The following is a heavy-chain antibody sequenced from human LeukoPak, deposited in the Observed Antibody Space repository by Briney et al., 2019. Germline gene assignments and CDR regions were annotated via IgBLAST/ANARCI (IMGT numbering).Heavy chain of an antibody. V-gene: IGHV4-59*01. Sequence: SETLSLTCTVSGGSISSYYWSWIRQPPGKRLEWIGHIYYSGSTNYNPSLKSRVTISVDTSKNQFSLKPSSVTAADTAVYYCASRSSIWSGYQDTLYYFDSWGQGTLVTVSS. D-gene: IGHD3-3*01. J-gene: IGHJ4*02. CDR1: GGSISSYY. CDR3: ASRSSIWSGYQDTLYYFDS. CDR2: IYYSGST.